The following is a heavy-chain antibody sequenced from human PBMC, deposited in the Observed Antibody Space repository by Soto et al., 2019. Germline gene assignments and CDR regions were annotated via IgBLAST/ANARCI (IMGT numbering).Heavy chain of an antibody. CDR2: IIPIFGTA. J-gene: IGHJ4*02. Sequence: SVKVSCKASGGTFSSYAISWVRQAPGQGLEWMGGIIPIFGTANYAQKFQGRVTITADESTSTAYMELSSLRSEDTAVYYCARVRLVAATPWYFDYWGQGTLVTVSS. V-gene: IGHV1-69*13. CDR1: GGTFSSYA. CDR3: ARVRLVAATPWYFDY. D-gene: IGHD2-15*01.